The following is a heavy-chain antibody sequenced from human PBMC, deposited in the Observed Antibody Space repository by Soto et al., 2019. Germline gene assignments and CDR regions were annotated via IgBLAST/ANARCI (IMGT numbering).Heavy chain of an antibody. Sequence: GGSLRLSCAASGFTFSSYAMHWVRQAPGKGLEWVAVISYDGSNKYYADSVKGRFTISRDNSKNTLYLQMNSLRAEDTAVYYCARGPYYYGSGTPFDYWGQGTLVTVSS. D-gene: IGHD3-10*01. V-gene: IGHV3-30-3*01. CDR3: ARGPYYYGSGTPFDY. CDR2: ISYDGSNK. CDR1: GFTFSSYA. J-gene: IGHJ4*02.